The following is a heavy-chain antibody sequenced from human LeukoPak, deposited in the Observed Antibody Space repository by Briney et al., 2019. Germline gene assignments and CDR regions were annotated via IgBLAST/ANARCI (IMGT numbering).Heavy chain of an antibody. J-gene: IGHJ2*01. D-gene: IGHD6-19*01. Sequence: TSSETLSLTCAVYGGSFSGYYWSWIRQPPGKGLEWIGEINHSGSTNYNPSLKSRVTISVDTSKNQFSLKLSSVTAADTAVYYCAREVPWGSGLVPFKGLYFDLWGRGTLVTVSS. CDR3: AREVPWGSGLVPFKGLYFDL. CDR2: INHSGST. CDR1: GGSFSGYY. V-gene: IGHV4-34*01.